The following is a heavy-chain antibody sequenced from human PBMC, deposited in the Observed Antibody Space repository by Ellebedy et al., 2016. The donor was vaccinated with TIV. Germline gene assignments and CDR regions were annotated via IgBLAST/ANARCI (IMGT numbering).Heavy chain of an antibody. CDR3: ARPLVVGEKNWYFDL. J-gene: IGHJ2*01. CDR2: IYYSGST. CDR1: GCSINSSSYY. D-gene: IGHD2-21*01. V-gene: IGHV4-39*01. Sequence: MPSETLSLTCTVSGCSINSSSYYWGWIRQPPGKGLEWIGSIYYSGSTYYNPSLKSRVTISVDTSKNQFSLRLSSVTAADTAVYYCARPLVVGEKNWYFDLWGRGTLVTVSS.